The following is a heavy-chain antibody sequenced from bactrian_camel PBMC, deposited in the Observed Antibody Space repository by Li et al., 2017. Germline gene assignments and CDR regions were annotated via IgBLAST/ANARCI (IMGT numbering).Heavy chain of an antibody. D-gene: IGHD6*01. V-gene: IGHV3S35*01. Sequence: VQLVESGGGLVQPGGSLRLSCAASGFTFSELSMSWVRQAPGKGLEWVSDINGGGGTTYYADSVKGRFTISRDNAKNTVYLQMNGLKTEDTAVYYCATGGAVVAGQVGVFHYWGQGTQVTVS. J-gene: IGHJ4*01. CDR1: GFTFSELS. CDR2: INGGGGTT. CDR3: ATGGAVVAGQVGVFHY.